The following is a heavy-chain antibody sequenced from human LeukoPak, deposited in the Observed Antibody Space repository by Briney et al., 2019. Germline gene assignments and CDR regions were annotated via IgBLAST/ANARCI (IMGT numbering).Heavy chain of an antibody. CDR1: GFTFSSYA. V-gene: IGHV3-23*01. CDR2: ISGSGGST. CDR3: ARDRSGGNDY. D-gene: IGHD2-15*01. J-gene: IGHJ4*02. Sequence: GGSLRLSCAASGFTFSSYAMSWVRQAPGKGLEWVSAISGSGGSTYYADSVKGRLTISRDNSKNTLYLQMNSLRAEDTAAYYCARDRSGGNDYWGQGTLVTVSS.